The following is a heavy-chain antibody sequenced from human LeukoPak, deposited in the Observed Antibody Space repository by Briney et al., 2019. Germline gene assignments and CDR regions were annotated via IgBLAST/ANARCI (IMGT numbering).Heavy chain of an antibody. D-gene: IGHD6-19*01. Sequence: GESLKISCKGSGYTFSNYWIGWVRQMPGKGLEWMGIMFSGDSDTRYSPSFQGHVTISADKSISTAYLQWSSLKASDTAMYYCARGGWYEPFFDYWGQGTLVTVSS. CDR2: MFSGDSDT. CDR1: GYTFSNYW. V-gene: IGHV5-51*01. J-gene: IGHJ4*02. CDR3: ARGGWYEPFFDY.